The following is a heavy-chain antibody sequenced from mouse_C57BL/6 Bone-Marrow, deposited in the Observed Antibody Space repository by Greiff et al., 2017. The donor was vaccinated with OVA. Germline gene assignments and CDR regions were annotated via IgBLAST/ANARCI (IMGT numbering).Heavy chain of an antibody. J-gene: IGHJ1*03. V-gene: IGHV1-72*01. CDR3: SLRYGSSLWYFDV. Sequence: VQLQQPGAELVKPGASVKLSCKASGYTFTSYWMHWVKQRPGRGLEWIGRIDPNSGGTKYNEKFKSKATLTVDKPSSTAYMPLSSLTSEYSAVYYGSLRYGSSLWYFDVWGTGTTVTVSS. CDR1: GYTFTSYW. D-gene: IGHD1-1*01. CDR2: IDPNSGGT.